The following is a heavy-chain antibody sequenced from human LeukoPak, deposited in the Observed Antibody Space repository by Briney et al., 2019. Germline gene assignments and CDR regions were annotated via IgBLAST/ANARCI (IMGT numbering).Heavy chain of an antibody. V-gene: IGHV4-30-4*01. CDR1: GGSISSGDYY. J-gene: IGHJ4*02. CDR3: ARGAPPQN. CDR2: IYYSGST. Sequence: SETLSLTCTVSGGSISSGDYYWSWIRQPPGKGLEWIGYIYYSGSTYYKPSLKSRVTISVDTSKNHFSLNLTSVTAADTAVYYCARGAPPQNWGQGALVTVSS.